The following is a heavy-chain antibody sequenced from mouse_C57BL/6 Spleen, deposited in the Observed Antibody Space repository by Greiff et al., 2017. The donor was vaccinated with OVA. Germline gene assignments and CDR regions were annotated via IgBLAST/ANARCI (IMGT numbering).Heavy chain of an antibody. CDR2: IYPGDGDT. J-gene: IGHJ1*03. CDR3: ARGTIYYDYDGGYFDV. D-gene: IGHD2-4*01. V-gene: IGHV1-82*01. Sequence: QVQLQQSGPELVKPGASVKISCKASGYAFSSSWMNWVKQTPGKGLEWIGRIYPGDGDTNYNGKFKGQATLTADKSSSTAYMQLSSLTSEDSAVYFCARGTIYYDYDGGYFDVWGTGTTVTVSS. CDR1: GYAFSSSW.